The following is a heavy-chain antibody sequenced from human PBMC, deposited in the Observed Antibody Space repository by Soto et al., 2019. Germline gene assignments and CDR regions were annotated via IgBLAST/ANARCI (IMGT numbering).Heavy chain of an antibody. D-gene: IGHD2-8*01. CDR2: IIPIFGTA. CDR3: ARDECTNGVCYSFY. J-gene: IGHJ4*02. V-gene: IGHV1-69*13. CDR1: GGTFSSYA. Sequence: ASVKVSCKASGGTFSSYAISWVRQAPGQGLEWMGGIIPIFGTANYAQKFQGRVTITADESTSTAYMELSSLRSEDTAVYYCARDECTNGVCYSFYWGQGTLVTVSS.